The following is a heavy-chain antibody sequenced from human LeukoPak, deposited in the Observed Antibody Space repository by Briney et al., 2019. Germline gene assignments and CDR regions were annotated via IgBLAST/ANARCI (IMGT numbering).Heavy chain of an antibody. CDR2: IAISGTYI. Sequence: GGSLRLSCAASGFILSDYNMNWVRQAPGKGLEWVSFIAISGTYITYADSVKGRFTISGDNAKNSLYLQMNTLRAEDTAVYYCARDLSATARAYDYWGQGTLVTVSS. J-gene: IGHJ4*02. CDR1: GFILSDYN. D-gene: IGHD1-26*01. V-gene: IGHV3-21*01. CDR3: ARDLSATARAYDY.